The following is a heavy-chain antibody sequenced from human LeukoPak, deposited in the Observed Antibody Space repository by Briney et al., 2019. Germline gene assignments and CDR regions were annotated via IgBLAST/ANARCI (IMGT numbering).Heavy chain of an antibody. CDR1: GGSISSFY. V-gene: IGHV4-59*08. CDR3: ARHSAGGVPSLAFDF. Sequence: AGTLSLTCTVSGGSISSFYWNWIRQPPGKGLEWIGYIYYSGYTDYNPSLRSRVTISVDMSKNQFSLKLSSVTAAGTAVYYCARHSAGGVPSLAFDFWGQGTMVTVS. J-gene: IGHJ3*01. CDR2: IYYSGYT. D-gene: IGHD3-16*01.